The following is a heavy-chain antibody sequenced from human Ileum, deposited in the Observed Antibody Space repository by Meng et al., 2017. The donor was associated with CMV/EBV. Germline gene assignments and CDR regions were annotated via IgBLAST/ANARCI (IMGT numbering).Heavy chain of an antibody. Sequence: GGSLRLSCAASGFTFSDYFMSWVRQAPGKGLEWVSYIRSSADGFGVSTFYTDSVRGRFTISRDNPSNSLYLQLNNLRAEDTAVYYCVKGLRGVDYWGQGTLVTVSS. CDR2: IRSSADGFGVST. J-gene: IGHJ4*02. CDR1: GFTFSDYF. V-gene: IGHV3-11*01. CDR3: VKGLRGVDY.